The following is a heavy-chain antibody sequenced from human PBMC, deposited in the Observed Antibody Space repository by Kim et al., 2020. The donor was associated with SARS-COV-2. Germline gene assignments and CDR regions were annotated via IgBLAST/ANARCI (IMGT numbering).Heavy chain of an antibody. Sequence: SVKVSCKASGGTFSSYAISWVRQAPGQGLEWMGGIIPIFGTANYAQKFQGRVTITADESTSTAYMELSSLRSEDTAVYYCASSYCGGDCYSENDAFDIWGQGTMVTVSS. V-gene: IGHV1-69*13. J-gene: IGHJ3*02. CDR3: ASSYCGGDCYSENDAFDI. D-gene: IGHD2-21*02. CDR2: IIPIFGTA. CDR1: GGTFSSYA.